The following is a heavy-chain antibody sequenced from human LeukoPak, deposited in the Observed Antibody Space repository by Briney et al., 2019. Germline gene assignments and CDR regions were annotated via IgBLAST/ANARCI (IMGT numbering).Heavy chain of an antibody. Sequence: ASVKVSCKASGYTFTSYGISWVRQAPGQGLEWMGWISAYNGNTNYAQKLQGRVTMTRDTSTSTVYMELSGLRSEDTAVYNCARGPYGTGPPSPHYYYSMDVRGQGTRVTVSS. V-gene: IGHV1-18*01. J-gene: IGHJ6*02. D-gene: IGHD3-10*01. CDR3: ARGPYGTGPPSPHYYYSMDV. CDR1: GYTFTSYG. CDR2: ISAYNGNT.